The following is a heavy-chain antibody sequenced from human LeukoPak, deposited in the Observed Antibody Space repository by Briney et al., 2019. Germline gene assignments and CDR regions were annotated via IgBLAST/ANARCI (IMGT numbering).Heavy chain of an antibody. CDR1: GFTFSSYS. CDR2: ISSSSSYI. CDR3: ARDTPRDGDYAYNYYYYYMDV. V-gene: IGHV3-21*01. D-gene: IGHD4-17*01. J-gene: IGHJ6*03. Sequence: GGSLRLSCAASGFTFSSYSMNWVRQAPGKGLEWVSSISSSSSYIYYADSVKGRFTISRDNAKNSLYLQMNSLRAEDTAVYYCARDTPRDGDYAYNYYYYYMDVWGKGTTVTVSS.